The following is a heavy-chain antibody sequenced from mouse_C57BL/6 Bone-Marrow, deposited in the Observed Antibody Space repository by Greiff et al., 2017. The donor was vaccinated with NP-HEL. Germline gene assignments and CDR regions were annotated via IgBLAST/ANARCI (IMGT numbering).Heavy chain of an antibody. CDR1: GFTFSDYG. V-gene: IGHV5-17*01. CDR2: ISSGSSTI. D-gene: IGHD1-1*01. Sequence: EVKLMESGGGLVKPGGSLKLSCAASGFTFSDYGMHWVRQAPEKGLEWVAYISSGSSTIYYADTVKGRFTISRDNAKNTLFLQMTSLRSEDTAMYYCARERDGSSPAWFAYWGQGTLVTVSA. J-gene: IGHJ3*01. CDR3: ARERDGSSPAWFAY.